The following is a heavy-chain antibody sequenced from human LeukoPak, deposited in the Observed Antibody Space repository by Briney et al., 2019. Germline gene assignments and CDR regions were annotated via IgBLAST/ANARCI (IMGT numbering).Heavy chain of an antibody. CDR1: GGSISSYY. CDR3: ARASRYYDSSAPGYFDL. J-gene: IGHJ2*01. CDR2: IYYSGST. Sequence: PSETLSLTCTVSGGSISSYYWSWIRQPPGKGLEWIGYIYYSGSTNYNPSLKSRVTISVDTSKNQFSLKLSSVTAADTAVYYCARASRYYDSSAPGYFDLWGRGTLVTVSS. D-gene: IGHD3-22*01. V-gene: IGHV4-59*01.